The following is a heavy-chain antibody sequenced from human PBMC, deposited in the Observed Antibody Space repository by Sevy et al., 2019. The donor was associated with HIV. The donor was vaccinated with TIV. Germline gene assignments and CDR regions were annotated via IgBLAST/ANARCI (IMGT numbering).Heavy chain of an antibody. CDR2: LSFGCGQI. CDR1: GFTFNKYS. V-gene: IGHV3-23*01. J-gene: IGHJ4*02. D-gene: IGHD2-8*01. CDR3: AREGCTRPHDF. Sequence: RGSLRLSCVASGFTFNKYSMSWVRQAPGKGLERVSTLSFGCGQINYADSVKGRFTISRDDSKNTLYLQMNSLRAEDTAVYYCAREGCTRPHDFWGQGTLVTVSS.